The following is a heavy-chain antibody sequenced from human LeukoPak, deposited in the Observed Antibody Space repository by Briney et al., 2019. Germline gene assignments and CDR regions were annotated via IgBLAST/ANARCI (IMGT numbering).Heavy chain of an antibody. CDR1: GLTFHNTW. D-gene: IGHD2/OR15-2a*01. CDR3: AADGEYAFLV. CDR2: IINDGITT. Sequence: GGSLRLSCAASGLTFHNTWMHWIRQAPGKGLVWVSRIINDGITTTYADSVKGRFTISRDNAKNTLYPQMNSLRADDTGVYYCAADGEYAFLVWGQGTMVTVSS. J-gene: IGHJ3*01. V-gene: IGHV3-74*01.